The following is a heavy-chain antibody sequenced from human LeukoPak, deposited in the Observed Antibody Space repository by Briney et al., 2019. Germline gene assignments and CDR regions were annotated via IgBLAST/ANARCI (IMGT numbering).Heavy chain of an antibody. CDR1: GGSFSGYY. CDR2: INHSRST. V-gene: IGHV4-34*01. J-gene: IGHJ4*02. D-gene: IGHD3-10*01. CDR3: ARAYWFGELA. Sequence: SETLSLTCAVYGGSFSGYYWTWIRQPPGKGLEWIGEINHSRSTNYNPSLKSRVTISVDTSKNQFSLKLSSVTAADTAVYYCARAYWFGELAWGQGTLVTVSS.